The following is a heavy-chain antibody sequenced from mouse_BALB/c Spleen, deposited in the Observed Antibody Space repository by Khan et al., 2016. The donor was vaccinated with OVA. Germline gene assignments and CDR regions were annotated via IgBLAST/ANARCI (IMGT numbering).Heavy chain of an antibody. CDR1: GYTFTSYW. D-gene: IGHD2-2*01. Sequence: VQLQQSGTELVRPGASVKLSCKASGYTFTSYWMNWVKQRPGQGLEWIGMIDPSDSETHYNQMFKDKATLTVDKFSSKAYMQLSSLTSEDSAVYYCTRREKYGYDPSWFAYWGQGTLVTVSA. CDR2: IDPSDSET. V-gene: IGHV1-61*01. J-gene: IGHJ3*01. CDR3: TRREKYGYDPSWFAY.